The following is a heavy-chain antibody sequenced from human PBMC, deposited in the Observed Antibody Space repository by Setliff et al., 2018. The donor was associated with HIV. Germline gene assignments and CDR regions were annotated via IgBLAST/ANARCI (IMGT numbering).Heavy chain of an antibody. V-gene: IGHV1-69*13. CDR3: ANPHDGGAFDV. D-gene: IGHD1-1*01. J-gene: IGHJ3*01. CDR1: GGTFSDSA. Sequence: GASVKVSCKASGGTFSDSAINWVRQAPGQGLEWMGGVIPSFATANYAQKFQGRITITADELTSTVYMDLNSLKSEDSAVYYCANPHDGGAFDVWGQGTAVTVSS. CDR2: VIPSFATA.